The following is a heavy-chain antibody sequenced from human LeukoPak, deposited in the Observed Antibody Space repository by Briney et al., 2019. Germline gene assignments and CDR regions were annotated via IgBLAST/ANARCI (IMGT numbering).Heavy chain of an antibody. CDR3: ARDGHPSGYDILTGTNPLYYYYGMDV. CDR2: ISSSGSTI. CDR1: GFTFSSYE. J-gene: IGHJ6*02. V-gene: IGHV3-48*03. Sequence: PGGSLRLSCAASGFTFSSYEMNWVRQAPGKGLEWVSYISSSGSTIYYADPVKGRFTISRDNAKNSLYLQMNSLRAEDTAVYYCARDGHPSGYDILTGTNPLYYYYGMDVWGQGTTVTVSS. D-gene: IGHD3-9*01.